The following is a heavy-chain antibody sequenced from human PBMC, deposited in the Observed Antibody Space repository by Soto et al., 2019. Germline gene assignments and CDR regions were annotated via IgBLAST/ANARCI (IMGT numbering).Heavy chain of an antibody. CDR2: IWYDGSNK. J-gene: IGHJ6*02. V-gene: IGHV3-33*01. D-gene: IGHD3-16*01. Sequence: RGSLRLSCAASGFTFSSYGMHWVCQAPGKGLEWVAVIWYDGSNKYYADSVRGRFTISRDNPKNTLYLQMNSLRAEDTAVYYCAGGGDYYGMDVWGQGTPYTVSS. CDR3: AGGGDYYGMDV. CDR1: GFTFSSYG.